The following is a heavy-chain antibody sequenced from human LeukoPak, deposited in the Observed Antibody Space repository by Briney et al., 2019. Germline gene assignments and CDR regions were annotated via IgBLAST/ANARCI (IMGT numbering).Heavy chain of an antibody. Sequence: ASVTVSCKASGYTFTSYGISWVRQAPGQGLEWMGWISAYNGNTNYAQKLQGRVTMTTDTSTSTAYMELRSLRSDDTAVYYCARQEIYLGGYCSGGSCPPGNWFDPWGQGTLVTVSS. CDR1: GYTFTSYG. J-gene: IGHJ5*02. CDR3: ARQEIYLGGYCSGGSCPPGNWFDP. CDR2: ISAYNGNT. V-gene: IGHV1-18*01. D-gene: IGHD2-15*01.